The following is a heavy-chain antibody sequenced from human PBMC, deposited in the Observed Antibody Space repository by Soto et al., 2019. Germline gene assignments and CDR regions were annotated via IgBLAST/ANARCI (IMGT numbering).Heavy chain of an antibody. CDR3: DSETESYSWNDGLMDV. D-gene: IGHD1-1*01. V-gene: IGHV3-21*01. J-gene: IGHJ6*02. CDR1: GFTLSSFT. CDR2: INSGGSFI. Sequence: EVQLVESGGGLVKPEGSLRLSCAASGFTLSSFTMNWVRQTPEKGLEWISSINSGGSFIYYADSERGRFTISIDDAKNSLDMQMNSLSAGDTALYYCDSETESYSWNDGLMDVWGQGTTVIVSS.